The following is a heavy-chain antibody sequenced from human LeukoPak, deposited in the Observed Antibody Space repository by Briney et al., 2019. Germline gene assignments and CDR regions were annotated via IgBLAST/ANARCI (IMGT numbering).Heavy chain of an antibody. J-gene: IGHJ3*02. CDR3: ARHSRPGYGDYENAFDI. CDR1: GFTFSDHY. CDR2: FYDSGST. V-gene: IGHV4-38-2*01. Sequence: LRLSCAASGFTFSDHYMDWIRQPPGKGLEWIGNFYDSGSTWYNPSLKSRVTISGDTSKNQFSLKLTSVTAADTAVYYCARHSRPGYGDYENAFDIWGQGTMVTVSS. D-gene: IGHD5-12*01.